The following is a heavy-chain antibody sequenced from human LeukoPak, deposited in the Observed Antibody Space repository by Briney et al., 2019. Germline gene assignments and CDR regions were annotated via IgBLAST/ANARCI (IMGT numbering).Heavy chain of an antibody. D-gene: IGHD3-3*01. CDR3: AKGALEWTYYFDY. V-gene: IGHV3-23*01. J-gene: IGHJ4*02. CDR1: GFPFSSYA. CDR2: ISGSAGTT. Sequence: GSLRLSCATSGFPFSSYAMTWVRQAPGKGLECVSAISGSAGTTYYADSVKGRFTISRDNSRNTLYLQMSSLRADDTAVYYCAKGALEWTYYFDYWGQGILVTVSS.